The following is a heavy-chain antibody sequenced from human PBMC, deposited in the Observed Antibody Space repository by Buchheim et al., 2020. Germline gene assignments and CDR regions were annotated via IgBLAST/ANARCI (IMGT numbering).Heavy chain of an antibody. CDR2: INHSGST. V-gene: IGHV4-34*01. Sequence: QVQLQQWGAGLLKPSETLSLTCAVYGGSFSGYYWSWIRQPPGKGLEWIGEINHSGSTNYNPSLKSRVTISVDTSKNQFSLKLSSVTAADTAVYYCARDGHYSSFHNWFDPWGQGTL. D-gene: IGHD6-6*01. CDR1: GGSFSGYY. CDR3: ARDGHYSSFHNWFDP. J-gene: IGHJ5*02.